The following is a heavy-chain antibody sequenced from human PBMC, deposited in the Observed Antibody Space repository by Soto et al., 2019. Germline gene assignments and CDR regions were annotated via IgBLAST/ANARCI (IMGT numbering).Heavy chain of an antibody. CDR3: ARPSRDYDATIYFDY. CDR2: IYYSGST. D-gene: IGHD5-12*01. CDR1: GGSISSSSYY. V-gene: IGHV4-39*01. J-gene: IGHJ4*02. Sequence: SETLSLTCTVSGGSISSSSYYWGWIRQPPGKGLEWIGSIYYSGSTYYNPSLKSRVTISVDTSKNQFSLKLSSVTAADTAVYYCARPSRDYDATIYFDYWGQGTLVTVSS.